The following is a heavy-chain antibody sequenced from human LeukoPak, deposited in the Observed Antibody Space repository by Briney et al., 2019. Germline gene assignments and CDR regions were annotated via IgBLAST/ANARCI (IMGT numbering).Heavy chain of an antibody. D-gene: IGHD6-13*01. Sequence: KPSDTLSLTCSVSDGSIRGYYGSCIRQPAGKGLEWIGRMHTRGSPNYNVSLKSRITMSVDTSRNQFALRLSSVTAADTAIYYCARDLGSGWYDYWGQGTLVTVSS. CDR3: ARDLGSGWYDY. J-gene: IGHJ4*02. CDR1: DGSIRGYY. CDR2: MHTRGSP. V-gene: IGHV4-4*07.